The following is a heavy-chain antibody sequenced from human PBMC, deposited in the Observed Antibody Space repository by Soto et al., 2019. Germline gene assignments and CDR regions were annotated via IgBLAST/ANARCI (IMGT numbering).Heavy chain of an antibody. V-gene: IGHV4-31*03. CDR1: VGSISSGGYY. CDR3: ARAAAAADSTYDY. D-gene: IGHD6-13*01. Sequence: PSETLSLTCTVSVGSISSGGYYWSWIRQHPGKGLEWIGYIYYSGSTYYNPSLKSRVTISVDTSKNQFSLKLSSVTAADTAVYYCARAAAAADSTYDYWGQGTLVTVSS. CDR2: IYYSGST. J-gene: IGHJ4*02.